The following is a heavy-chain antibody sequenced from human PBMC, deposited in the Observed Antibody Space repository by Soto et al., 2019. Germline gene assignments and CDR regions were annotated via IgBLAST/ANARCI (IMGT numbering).Heavy chain of an antibody. CDR3: AKDLAPLITIFGVVDLDAKYYFDY. CDR1: GFTFSSYA. D-gene: IGHD3-3*01. CDR2: ISGSGGST. J-gene: IGHJ4*02. Sequence: GGSLRLSCAASGFTFSSYAMSWVRQAPGKGLEWVSAISGSGGSTYYADSVKGRFTISRDNSKNTLYLQMNSLRAEDTAVYYCAKDLAPLITIFGVVDLDAKYYFDYWGQGTLVTVSS. V-gene: IGHV3-23*01.